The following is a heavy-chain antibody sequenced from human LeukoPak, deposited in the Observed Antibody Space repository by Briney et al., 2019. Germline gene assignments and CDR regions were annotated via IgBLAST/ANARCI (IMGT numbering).Heavy chain of an antibody. V-gene: IGHV3-74*01. D-gene: IGHD1-1*01. Sequence: GGSPRLSCAASGFSFSNYAMNWVRQAPGKGLEWVSRINSDGSITSYADSVKGRFTISRDNAKNTLYLQMNSLRVEDTAVYYCARDYNWNPPDYWGQGTLVTVSS. J-gene: IGHJ4*02. CDR2: INSDGSIT. CDR3: ARDYNWNPPDY. CDR1: GFSFSNYA.